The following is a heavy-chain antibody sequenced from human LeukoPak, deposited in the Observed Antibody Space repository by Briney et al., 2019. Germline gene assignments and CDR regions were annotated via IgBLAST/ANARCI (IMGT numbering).Heavy chain of an antibody. CDR3: ARDRFPTAAGSYYYYYGMDV. D-gene: IGHD6-13*01. V-gene: IGHV3-66*01. J-gene: IGHJ6*02. CDR2: IYSGGST. CDR1: GFTVSGNY. Sequence: GGSLRLSCAASGFTVSGNYMSWVRQAPGKGLEWVSVIYSGGSTYYADSVKGRFTISRDNSKNTLYLQMNSLRAEDTAVYYCARDRFPTAAGSYYYYYGMDVWGQGTTVTVSS.